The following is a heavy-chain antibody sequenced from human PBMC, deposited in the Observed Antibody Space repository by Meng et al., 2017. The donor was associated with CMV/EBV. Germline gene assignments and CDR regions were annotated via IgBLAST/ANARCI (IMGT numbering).Heavy chain of an antibody. CDR1: GGTFSSYT. CDR2: IIPILGIA. CDR3: ARDSGRLRLGELPFDAFDI. D-gene: IGHD3-16*01. V-gene: IGHV1-69*04. Sequence: SVKVSCKASGGTFSSYTISWVRQAPGQGLEWMGRIIPILGIANYAQKFQGRVTITADKSTSTAYMELSSLRSEDTAVYYCARDSGRLRLGELPFDAFDIWGQGTMVHRLL. J-gene: IGHJ3*02.